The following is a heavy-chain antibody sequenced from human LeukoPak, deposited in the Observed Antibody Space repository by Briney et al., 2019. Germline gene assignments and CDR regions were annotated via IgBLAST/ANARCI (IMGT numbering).Heavy chain of an antibody. V-gene: IGHV4-61*02. D-gene: IGHD3-22*01. CDR1: GGSISSGSYY. CDR3: ARGGSGYYFPFDP. CDR2: IYTSGST. J-gene: IGHJ5*02. Sequence: SQTLSLTCTVSGGSISSGSYYWSWTRQPAGKGLEWIGRIYTSGSTNYNPSLKSRVTISVDTSKNQFSLKLSSVTAADTAVYYCARGGSGYYFPFDPWGQGTLVTVSS.